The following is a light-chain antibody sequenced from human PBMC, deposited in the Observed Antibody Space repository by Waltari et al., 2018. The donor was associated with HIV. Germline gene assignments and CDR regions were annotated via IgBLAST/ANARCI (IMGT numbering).Light chain of an antibody. V-gene: IGLV3-19*01. CDR2: GGN. Sequence: SSELTQDPIVSVALGQTIKITCQGDSLRSFFANWYQHRPGQAPLLVVYGGNRRPSGIPVRFSASNSGNTSALIISKSEAGDEADYFCHSRDTNGERYVFGGGTRVNVL. J-gene: IGLJ1*01. CDR3: HSRDTNGERYV. CDR1: SLRSFF.